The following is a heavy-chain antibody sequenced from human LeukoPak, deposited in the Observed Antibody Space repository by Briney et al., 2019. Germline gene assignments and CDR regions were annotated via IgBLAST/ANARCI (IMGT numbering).Heavy chain of an antibody. Sequence: GRSLRLSCAASGFTFSTYGMHWVRQAPGKGLEWVAVISYGGSNKCYTDSVKGRFTISRDNSKNTLYLQMNSLRAEDTAAYYCARENAYSHYVLDYWGQGTLVTVSS. CDR1: GFTFSTYG. J-gene: IGHJ4*02. CDR3: ARENAYSHYVLDY. V-gene: IGHV3-30*03. CDR2: ISYGGSNK. D-gene: IGHD4-11*01.